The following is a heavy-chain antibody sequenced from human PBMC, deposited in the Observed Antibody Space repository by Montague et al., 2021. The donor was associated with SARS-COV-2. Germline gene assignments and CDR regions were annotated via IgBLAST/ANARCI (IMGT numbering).Heavy chain of an antibody. CDR2: FYTTGST. Sequence: SETLSLTCTVSGGSISSYCWSWIRQPAGKGLEWIGRFYTTGSTNYNPSLKSRVTMSVGTSKNQFSLKLSSVTAADTAVYYCARSTFYSSGWWDNWYFDLWGRGTLVTVSS. CDR3: ARSTFYSSGWWDNWYFDL. V-gene: IGHV4-4*07. CDR1: GGSISSYC. D-gene: IGHD6-19*01. J-gene: IGHJ2*01.